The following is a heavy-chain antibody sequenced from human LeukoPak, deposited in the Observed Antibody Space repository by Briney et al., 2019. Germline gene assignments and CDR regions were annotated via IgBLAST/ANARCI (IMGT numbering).Heavy chain of an antibody. Sequence: PGGSLRLSCAASGFTFSSYGMHWVRQAPGKGLEWVAVISYDGSNKYYADSVKGRFTISGDNSKNTLYLQMNSLRAEDTAVYYCAKGARVGYDILTGLFDPWGQGTLVTVSS. CDR3: AKGARVGYDILTGLFDP. CDR1: GFTFSSYG. J-gene: IGHJ5*02. D-gene: IGHD3-9*01. V-gene: IGHV3-30*18. CDR2: ISYDGSNK.